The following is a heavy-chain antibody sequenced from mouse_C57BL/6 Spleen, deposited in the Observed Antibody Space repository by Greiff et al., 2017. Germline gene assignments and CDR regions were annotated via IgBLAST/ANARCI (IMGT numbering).Heavy chain of an antibody. Sequence: EVQLVESGGGLVQPKGSLKLSCAASGFSFNTYAMNWVRQAPGKGLEWVARIRSKSNNYATYYADSVKDRFTISRDDSESMLYLQMNNLKTEDTAMYYCVRHPLGDYYAMDYWGQGTSVTVSS. CDR2: IRSKSNNYAT. CDR3: VRHPLGDYYAMDY. V-gene: IGHV10-1*01. CDR1: GFSFNTYA. D-gene: IGHD4-1*01. J-gene: IGHJ4*01.